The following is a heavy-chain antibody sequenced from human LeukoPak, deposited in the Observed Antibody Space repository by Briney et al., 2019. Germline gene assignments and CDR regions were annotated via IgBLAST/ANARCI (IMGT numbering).Heavy chain of an antibody. J-gene: IGHJ5*02. CDR3: ARAYGSGRSGWFDP. Sequence: SETLSLTCTVSGGSISSYYWSWIRQPPGKGLEWIGYIYYSGSTNYNPSLKSRVTISVDTSKNQFSLKLSSVAAADTAVYYCARAYGSGRSGWFDPWGQGTLVTVSS. CDR2: IYYSGST. D-gene: IGHD3-10*01. CDR1: GGSISSYY. V-gene: IGHV4-59*01.